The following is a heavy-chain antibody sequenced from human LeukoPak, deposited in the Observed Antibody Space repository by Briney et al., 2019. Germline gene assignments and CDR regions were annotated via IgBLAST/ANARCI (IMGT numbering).Heavy chain of an antibody. Sequence: GRSLRLSCAASGFTFSSYAMHWVRQAPGKGLEWVAVISYDGSNKYYADSVKGRFTISRDNSKNTLYLQMNSLRAEDTAVYYCAKGSSGSYSYGSFDYWGQGTLVTVSS. CDR3: AKGSSGSYSYGSFDY. CDR1: GFTFSSYA. D-gene: IGHD5-18*01. CDR2: ISYDGSNK. J-gene: IGHJ4*02. V-gene: IGHV3-30-3*01.